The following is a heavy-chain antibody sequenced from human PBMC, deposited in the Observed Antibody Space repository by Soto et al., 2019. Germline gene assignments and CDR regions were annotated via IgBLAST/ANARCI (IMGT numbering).Heavy chain of an antibody. CDR3: ARSSNSPPGPY. D-gene: IGHD6-6*01. Sequence: PGESLNISCKASGYSFISYWIAWVRQMPGKGLEWMGVIYPIDSDARYSPAFQGQVTLSVDKSINTAYLQWNSLKASDTATYYCARSSNSPPGPYWGQGTLVTVSS. CDR1: GYSFISYW. J-gene: IGHJ4*02. CDR2: IYPIDSDA. V-gene: IGHV5-51*01.